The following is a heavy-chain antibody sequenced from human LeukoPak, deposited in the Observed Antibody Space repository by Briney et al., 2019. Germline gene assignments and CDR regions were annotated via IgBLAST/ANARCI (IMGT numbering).Heavy chain of an antibody. D-gene: IGHD3-22*01. Sequence: ASVKVSCKASGYTFTGYYMHWVRQAPGQGLEWMGWINPNSGGTNYAQKFQGRVTMTRDTSISTAYMELSRLRSDDTAVYYCARVGYYDSSGHYPLDAFDIWGQGTMVTDSS. V-gene: IGHV1-2*02. CDR3: ARVGYYDSSGHYPLDAFDI. CDR1: GYTFTGYY. CDR2: INPNSGGT. J-gene: IGHJ3*02.